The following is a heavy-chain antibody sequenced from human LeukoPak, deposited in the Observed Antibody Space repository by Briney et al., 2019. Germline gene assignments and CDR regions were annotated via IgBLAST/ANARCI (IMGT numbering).Heavy chain of an antibody. J-gene: IGHJ4*02. Sequence: WASVKVSCKASGGTFSSYAISWVRQAPGQGLEWMGGIIPIFGTANYAQKFQGRVTITADKSTSTAYMELSSLRSEDTAVYYCARDGGERYSSPLFFDYWGQGTLVTVSS. CDR3: ARDGGERYSSPLFFDY. V-gene: IGHV1-69*06. CDR2: IIPIFGTA. D-gene: IGHD6-13*01. CDR1: GGTFSSYA.